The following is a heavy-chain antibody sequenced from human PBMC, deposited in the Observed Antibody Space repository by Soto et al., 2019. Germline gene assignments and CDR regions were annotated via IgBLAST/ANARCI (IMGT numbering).Heavy chain of an antibody. Sequence: SATLSLTCDVSGGSVSSSSYYWGWVRQPPGKGLEWIGSVYYSGSTYYNPSLESRVTISVDKSKNQFSLKLMSLSAADTAVYYCGRLEGLATISYYFDYWGQGALVTVSS. CDR3: GRLEGLATISYYFDY. D-gene: IGHD3-9*01. J-gene: IGHJ4*02. CDR1: GGSVSSSSYY. CDR2: VYYSGST. V-gene: IGHV4-39*01.